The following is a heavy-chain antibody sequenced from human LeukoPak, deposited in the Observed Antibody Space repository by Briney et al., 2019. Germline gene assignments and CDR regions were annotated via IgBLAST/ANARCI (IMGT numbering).Heavy chain of an antibody. CDR2: ISSSSNFI. J-gene: IGHJ3*02. Sequence: PGGSLRLSCAASGLTFSSYSMNWVRQAPGKGLEWVSSISSSSNFIYYADSVKGRFTISRDNAKLYLQLNSLRAEDTAVYYCAKGRQQLTWGAFDIWGQGTMVTVSS. CDR3: AKGRQQLTWGAFDI. V-gene: IGHV3-21*01. CDR1: GLTFSSYS. D-gene: IGHD6-13*01.